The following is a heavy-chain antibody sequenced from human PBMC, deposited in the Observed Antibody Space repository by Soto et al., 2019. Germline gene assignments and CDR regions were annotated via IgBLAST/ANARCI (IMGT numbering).Heavy chain of an antibody. CDR2: ISWDGGST. Sequence: GGSLRLSCAASGFTFDDCTMRWVRQAPGKGLDWVSLISWDGGSTYYADSVRGRFTISRDNRKNLLYLQMNSLRTEDTALYYCAKGFYYYDSSGHPPDYWGQGTLVTVSS. CDR1: GFTFDDCT. CDR3: AKGFYYYDSSGHPPDY. V-gene: IGHV3-43*01. J-gene: IGHJ4*02. D-gene: IGHD3-22*01.